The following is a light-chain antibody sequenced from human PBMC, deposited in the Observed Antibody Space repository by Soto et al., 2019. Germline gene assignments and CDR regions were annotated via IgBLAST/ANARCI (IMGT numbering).Light chain of an antibody. J-gene: IGLJ2*01. V-gene: IGLV7-46*01. CDR2: DTS. Sequence: QTVVTQEPSLTVSPGGTVTLTCGSSTGAVTSGHYPYWFQQKPGQALRTLIYDTSNKHSWTPARFSGSLLGGKAALTLSGAQPEDEAEYYCLLSYSGALVFGGGTKVTVL. CDR3: LLSYSGALV. CDR1: TGAVTSGHY.